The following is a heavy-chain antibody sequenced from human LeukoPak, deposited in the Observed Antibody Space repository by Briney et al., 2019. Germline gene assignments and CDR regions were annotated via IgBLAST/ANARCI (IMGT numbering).Heavy chain of an antibody. CDR2: ISPDGSET. V-gene: IGHV3-74*01. J-gene: IGHJ4*02. Sequence: GGSLRLSCAASGFSFSNFWMHWGRHAPGEGLVWVSRISPDGSETTYADSVKGRFTISRDNAKNTLYLQLSSLRAEDTAVYYCARDMWGSFDYWGQGALVTVSS. CDR1: GFSFSNFW. D-gene: IGHD7-27*01. CDR3: ARDMWGSFDY.